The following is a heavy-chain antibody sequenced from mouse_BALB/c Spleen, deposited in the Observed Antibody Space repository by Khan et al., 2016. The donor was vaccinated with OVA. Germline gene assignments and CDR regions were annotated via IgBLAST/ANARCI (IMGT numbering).Heavy chain of an antibody. CDR2: IDPENGHI. V-gene: IGHV14-1*02. Sequence: VQLQQAGAELVRPGALVKLSCKASGFNIKDYYMHWVKQRPEQGPEWIGWIDPENGHIIYDPKFQDKASITADTSSNTAYLQLSSLTSEDTAVYYCALYGNYLYAMDYWGQGTSVTVSS. CDR3: ALYGNYLYAMDY. CDR1: GFNIKDYY. J-gene: IGHJ4*01. D-gene: IGHD2-1*01.